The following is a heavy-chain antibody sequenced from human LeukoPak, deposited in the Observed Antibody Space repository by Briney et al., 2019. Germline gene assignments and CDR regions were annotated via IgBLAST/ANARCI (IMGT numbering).Heavy chain of an antibody. CDR2: INHSGST. Sequence: SETLSLTCAVYGGSFSGYYWSWIRQPPGKGLEWIGEINHSGSTNYNPSPTSRVTISVDTSKNQFSLKLSSVTAADTAVYYCARELRRYCSGGSCYGGHDYWGQGTLVTVSS. J-gene: IGHJ4*02. D-gene: IGHD2-15*01. V-gene: IGHV4-34*01. CDR3: ARELRRYCSGGSCYGGHDY. CDR1: GGSFSGYY.